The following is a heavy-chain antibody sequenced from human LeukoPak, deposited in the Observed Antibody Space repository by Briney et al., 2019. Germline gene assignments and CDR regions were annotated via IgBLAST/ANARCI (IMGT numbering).Heavy chain of an antibody. Sequence: GGSLRLSCAASGFTFSSYDMHWVRQATGKGLEWVSAIGTAGDTYYPGSVKGRFTISRENAKNSLYLQMNSLRAGDTAVYYCARAYRPPLFSGLMGAFDIWGQGTMVTVSS. D-gene: IGHD3-10*02. CDR2: IGTAGDT. V-gene: IGHV3-13*01. CDR3: ARAYRPPLFSGLMGAFDI. CDR1: GFTFSSYD. J-gene: IGHJ3*02.